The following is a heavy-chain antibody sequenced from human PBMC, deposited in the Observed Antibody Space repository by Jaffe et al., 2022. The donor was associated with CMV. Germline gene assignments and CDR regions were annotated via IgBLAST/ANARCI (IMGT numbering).Heavy chain of an antibody. CDR1: GGSISSSSYY. CDR3: AVPGLYGDYLAFDL. CDR2: IYYSGST. D-gene: IGHD4-17*01. Sequence: QLQLQESGPGLVKPSETLSLTCTVSGGSISSSSYYWGWIRQPPGKGLEWIGSIYYSGSTYYNPSLKSRVTISVDTSKNQFSLKLSSVTAADTAVYYCAVPGLYGDYLAFDLWGRGTLVTVSS. V-gene: IGHV4-39*01. J-gene: IGHJ2*01.